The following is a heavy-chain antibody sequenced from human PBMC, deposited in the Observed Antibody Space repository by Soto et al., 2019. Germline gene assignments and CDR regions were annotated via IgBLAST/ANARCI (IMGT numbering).Heavy chain of an antibody. J-gene: IGHJ5*01. CDR3: EKGWCDS. CDR1: GFSFSSHV. Sequence: EVQLLDSGGALVQPGGSLRLSCAASGFSFSSHVMSWVRQAPGKGLEWVSSISGSGGGTYYADSVKGRFIISRDNSKNTLDLQMNSLRVEDTAVYYCEKGWCDSWGQGSLVTVSS. CDR2: ISGSGGGT. V-gene: IGHV3-23*01.